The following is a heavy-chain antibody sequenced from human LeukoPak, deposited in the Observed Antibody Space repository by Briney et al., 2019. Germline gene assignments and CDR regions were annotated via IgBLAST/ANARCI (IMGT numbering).Heavy chain of an antibody. Sequence: GESLEISCKGSGYSFTSYWIGWVRQMPGKGLEWMGIIYPGDSDTRYSPSFQGQVTISADKSISTAYLQRSSLKASDTAMYYCAKHYYYDSSGYPDAFDIWGQGTMVTVSS. CDR1: GYSFTSYW. J-gene: IGHJ3*02. CDR2: IYPGDSDT. V-gene: IGHV5-51*01. D-gene: IGHD3-22*01. CDR3: AKHYYYDSSGYPDAFDI.